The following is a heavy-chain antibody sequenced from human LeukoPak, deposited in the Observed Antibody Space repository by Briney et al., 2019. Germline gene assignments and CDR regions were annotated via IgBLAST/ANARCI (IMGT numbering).Heavy chain of an antibody. CDR3: ARDPTSYVYGDYGGWFDP. J-gene: IGHJ5*02. CDR2: ISAYNGNT. V-gene: IGHV1-18*01. D-gene: IGHD4-17*01. CDR1: GYTFTSYG. Sequence: ASVKVSCKASGYTFTSYGISWVRQAPGQGLEWMGWISAYNGNTNYAQKLQGRVTMTTDTSTSTAYMELRSLRSDDTAVYYCARDPTSYVYGDYGGWFDPWGQGTLVTVSS.